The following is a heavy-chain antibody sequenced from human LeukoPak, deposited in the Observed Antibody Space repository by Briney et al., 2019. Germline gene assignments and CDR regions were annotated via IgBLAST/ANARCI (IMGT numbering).Heavy chain of an antibody. CDR1: GFTFSSYA. D-gene: IGHD3-22*01. Sequence: GGSLRLSCAASGFTFSSYAMHWVRQAPGKGLEWVAVISYDGSNKYYADSVKGRFTISRDNSKNTLYLQMNSLRAEDTAVYYCARAHRYYYDSSGYYWGQGTLVTVSS. CDR3: ARAHRYYYDSSGYY. V-gene: IGHV3-30*04. J-gene: IGHJ4*02. CDR2: ISYDGSNK.